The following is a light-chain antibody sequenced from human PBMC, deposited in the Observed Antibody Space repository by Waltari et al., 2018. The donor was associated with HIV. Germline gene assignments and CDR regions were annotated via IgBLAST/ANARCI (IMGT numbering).Light chain of an antibody. CDR1: AAVIGGSNS. CDR3: SSYMDYGTLV. J-gene: IGLJ3*02. V-gene: IGLV2-14*03. Sequence: QSDLTQPASVSGSPGQSVTISCTGTAAVIGGSNSVSWYQHHPGKAPKLISFHVSNRPTGISSRFSGSKSGNTASLTISGLQTEDEADFYCSSYMDYGTLVFGGGTKLTVL. CDR2: HVS.